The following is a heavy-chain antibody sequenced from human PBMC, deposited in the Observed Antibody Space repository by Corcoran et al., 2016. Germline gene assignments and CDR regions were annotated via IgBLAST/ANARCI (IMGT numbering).Heavy chain of an antibody. Sequence: EVQLVESGGGLVQPGGSLRLSCAASGFSFSSSWMDWVRQISGKGLEWVANIRYDGIETYFVDSVKGRFTISRDNAQNSLYLQMNSLKDEDTAIYYCSESLNSWGQGTLVTVSS. CDR1: GFSFSSSW. V-gene: IGHV3-7*03. CDR3: SESLNS. J-gene: IGHJ4*02. CDR2: IRYDGIET.